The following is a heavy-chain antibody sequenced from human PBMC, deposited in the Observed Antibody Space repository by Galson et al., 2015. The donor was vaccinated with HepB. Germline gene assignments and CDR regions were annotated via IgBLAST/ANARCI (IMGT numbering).Heavy chain of an antibody. Sequence: SLRLSCAASGFTFSSYGMHWVRQAPGKGLEWVEVISYDGSNKYYADSVKGRFTISRDNSKNTLYLQMNSLRAEDTAVYYCAKEGAILEYYYGMDVWGQGTTVTVSS. CDR2: ISYDGSNK. J-gene: IGHJ6*02. D-gene: IGHD3-3*01. CDR3: AKEGAILEYYYGMDV. V-gene: IGHV3-30*18. CDR1: GFTFSSYG.